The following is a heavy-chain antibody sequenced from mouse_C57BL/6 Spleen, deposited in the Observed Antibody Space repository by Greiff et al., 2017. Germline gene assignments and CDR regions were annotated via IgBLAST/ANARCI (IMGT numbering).Heavy chain of an antibody. CDR2: IYIGNGYT. D-gene: IGHD1-1*01. CDR3: AFGPFYYPGAMDY. J-gene: IGHJ4*01. Sequence: VQLKQSGAELVRPGSSVKMSCKTSGYTFTSYGINWVKQRPGQGLEWIGYIYIGNGYTEYNEKFKGKATLTSDTSSSTAYMQLSSLTSEDSAIYFCAFGPFYYPGAMDYWGQGTSVTVSS. V-gene: IGHV1-58*01. CDR1: GYTFTSYG.